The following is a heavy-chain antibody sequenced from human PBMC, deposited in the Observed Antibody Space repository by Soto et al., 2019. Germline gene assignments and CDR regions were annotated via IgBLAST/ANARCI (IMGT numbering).Heavy chain of an antibody. J-gene: IGHJ4*02. CDR3: TTGIIKYYDYIWGSYRPEGQTVPFVDY. Sequence: EVQLVESGGGLVKPGGSLRLSCAASGFTFSNAWMSWVRQAPGKGLEWVGRIKSKTDGGTTDYAAPVKGRFTISRDDSKNTLYLQMNSLKTEDTAVYYCTTGIIKYYDYIWGSYRPEGQTVPFVDYWGQGTLVTVSS. V-gene: IGHV3-15*01. CDR1: GFTFSNAW. CDR2: IKSKTDGGTT. D-gene: IGHD3-16*02.